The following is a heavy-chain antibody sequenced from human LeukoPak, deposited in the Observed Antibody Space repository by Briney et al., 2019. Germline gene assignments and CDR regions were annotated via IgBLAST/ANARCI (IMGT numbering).Heavy chain of an antibody. Sequence: GGSLRLSCAASGFTFSSYSMNWVRQAPGKGLEWVSSISSSSSYIYYADSVKGRFTISRDNAKNSLYLQMNSLRAEDTAVYYCARDKGIVGATTPSDYWGQGTLVTVSS. D-gene: IGHD1-26*01. V-gene: IGHV3-21*01. CDR2: ISSSSSYI. J-gene: IGHJ4*02. CDR1: GFTFSSYS. CDR3: ARDKGIVGATTPSDY.